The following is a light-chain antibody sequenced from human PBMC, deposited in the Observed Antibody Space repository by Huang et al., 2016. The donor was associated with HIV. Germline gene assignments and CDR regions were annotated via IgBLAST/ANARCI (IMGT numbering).Light chain of an antibody. Sequence: EIEMTQSPAILSVSPGERATLSCRASKSVNSDLAWYLQKPGQAPRRLIEGASTRAMGIPAKFNGTGSGTECSLSISNLQSDDFGVYYCQQYNDWPPLTFGGGTKVEI. CDR2: GAS. CDR3: QQYNDWPPLT. V-gene: IGKV3-15*01. CDR1: KSVNSD. J-gene: IGKJ4*01.